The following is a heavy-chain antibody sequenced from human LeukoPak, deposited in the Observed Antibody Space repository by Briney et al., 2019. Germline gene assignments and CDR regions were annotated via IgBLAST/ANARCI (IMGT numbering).Heavy chain of an antibody. J-gene: IGHJ6*02. CDR3: ARSMVRGVIISRYYYYGMDV. V-gene: IGHV4-59*01. D-gene: IGHD3-10*01. Sequence: PSETLSLTCTVSGGSISSYYWSWIRQPPGKGLEWIGYIYYSGSTNYNPSLTSRVTISVDTSKNQFSLKLSSVTAADTAVYYCARSMVRGVIISRYYYYGMDVWGQGTTVTVSS. CDR1: GGSISSYY. CDR2: IYYSGST.